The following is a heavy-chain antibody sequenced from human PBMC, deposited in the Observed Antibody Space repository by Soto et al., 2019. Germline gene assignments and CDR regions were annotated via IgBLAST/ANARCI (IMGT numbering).Heavy chain of an antibody. Sequence: AGGSLRLSCAASGFTFSSYGMHWVRQAPGKGLEWVAVIWYDGSNKYYADSVKGRFTISRDNSKNTLYLQMNSLRAEDTAVYYCAREDVDTAMVHFDYWGQGTLVTVSS. CDR1: GFTFSSYG. CDR3: AREDVDTAMVHFDY. CDR2: IWYDGSNK. D-gene: IGHD5-18*01. J-gene: IGHJ4*02. V-gene: IGHV3-33*01.